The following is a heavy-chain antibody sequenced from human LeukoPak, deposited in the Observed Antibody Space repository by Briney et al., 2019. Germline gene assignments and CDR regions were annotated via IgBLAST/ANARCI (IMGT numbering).Heavy chain of an antibody. V-gene: IGHV4-39*01. CDR1: GGSISSSSYY. Sequence: SETLSLTCTVSGGSISSSSYYWGWIRQPPGKGLEWIGSIYYSGSTYYNPSLKSQVTISVDTSKNQFSLKLSSVTAADTAVYYCARLSSSSVSMDVWGKGTTVTVSS. J-gene: IGHJ6*04. CDR3: ARLSSSSVSMDV. D-gene: IGHD6-6*01. CDR2: IYYSGST.